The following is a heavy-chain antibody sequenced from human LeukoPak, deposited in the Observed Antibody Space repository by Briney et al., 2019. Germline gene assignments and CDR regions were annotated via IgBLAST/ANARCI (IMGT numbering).Heavy chain of an antibody. CDR3: AKDPSEYCSGGSCRYFDY. D-gene: IGHD2-15*01. CDR2: IRCDGSKK. CDR1: GFTFSSYG. Sequence: PGGSLRLSCAASGFTFSSYGMHWVRQAPGKGLEWVAFIRCDGSKKYYADSVKGRFTISRDNSKNTLYLQMNSLRAEDTAVYYCAKDPSEYCSGGSCRYFDYWGQGTLVTVSS. J-gene: IGHJ4*02. V-gene: IGHV3-30*02.